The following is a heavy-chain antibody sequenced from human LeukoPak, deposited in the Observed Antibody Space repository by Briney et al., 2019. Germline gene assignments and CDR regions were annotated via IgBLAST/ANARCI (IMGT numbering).Heavy chain of an antibody. CDR2: ISSSSTYI. CDR3: ARAHNWKYGTFDY. D-gene: IGHD1-7*01. J-gene: IGHJ4*02. Sequence: GGSLRLSCAASGFTFSSYSMNWVRQAPGKGLEWASCISSSSTYIYYADSVKGRFTISRDNAKNSLYLQMNSLRAEDTAVYYCARAHNWKYGTFDYWGQGTLVTVSS. CDR1: GFTFSSYS. V-gene: IGHV3-21*01.